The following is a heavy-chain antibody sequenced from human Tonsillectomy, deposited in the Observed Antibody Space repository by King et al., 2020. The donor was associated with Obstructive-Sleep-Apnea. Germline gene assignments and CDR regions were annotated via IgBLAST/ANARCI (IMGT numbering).Heavy chain of an antibody. V-gene: IGHV4-39*07. Sequence: LQLQESGPGLVKPSETLSLTCTFSGGSIGSSSYYWGWIRQPPGKGLEWIGSIYYRGSTYYNPSLKSRVTTSVDTSKNQFSLNLNSLTAADTAVYYCASSLRYSSGWPSLDYWGQGTLVTVSS. D-gene: IGHD6-19*01. J-gene: IGHJ4*02. CDR1: GGSIGSSSYY. CDR3: ASSLRYSSGWPSLDY. CDR2: IYYRGST.